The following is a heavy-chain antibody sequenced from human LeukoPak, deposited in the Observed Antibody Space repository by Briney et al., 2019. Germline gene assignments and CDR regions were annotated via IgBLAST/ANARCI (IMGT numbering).Heavy chain of an antibody. CDR2: IHYSGST. Sequence: PSETLSLTCTVSGGSISSYYWSWIRQPPGKGLEWIGYIHYSGSTNYNPSLKSRVTISVDTSKNQFSLKLSSVTAADTAVYYCATLSSGWYFDYWGQGILVTVSS. CDR1: GGSISSYY. V-gene: IGHV4-59*08. CDR3: ATLSSGWYFDY. D-gene: IGHD6-19*01. J-gene: IGHJ4*02.